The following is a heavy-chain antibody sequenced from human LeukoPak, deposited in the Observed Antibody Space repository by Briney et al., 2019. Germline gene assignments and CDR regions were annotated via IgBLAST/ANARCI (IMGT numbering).Heavy chain of an antibody. J-gene: IGHJ5*02. V-gene: IGHV3-74*01. D-gene: IGHD4-17*01. CDR1: GFTFSSYW. CDR2: INSDGSST. Sequence: GGSLRLSCAASGFTFSSYWMHWVRQPPGKGLVWVSRINSDGSSTSYADSVKGRFTISRDNAKNTLYLQMNSLRAEDTAVYYCARDSDDYGDFSGFDPWGQGTLVTVSS. CDR3: ARDSDDYGDFSGFDP.